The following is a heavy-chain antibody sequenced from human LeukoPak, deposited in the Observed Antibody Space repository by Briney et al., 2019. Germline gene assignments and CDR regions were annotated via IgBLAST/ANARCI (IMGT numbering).Heavy chain of an antibody. CDR1: GFTFSDYY. CDR3: ARDPLDGDYDPTEYFQH. Sequence: GGSLRLSCAASGFTFSDYYMSWIRQAPGKGLEWVSYISSSGSTIYYADSVKGRFTISRDNAKNSLYLQMNSLRAEDTAVYYCARDPLDGDYDPTEYFQHWGQGTLVTVSS. D-gene: IGHD4-17*01. J-gene: IGHJ1*01. V-gene: IGHV3-11*01. CDR2: ISSSGSTI.